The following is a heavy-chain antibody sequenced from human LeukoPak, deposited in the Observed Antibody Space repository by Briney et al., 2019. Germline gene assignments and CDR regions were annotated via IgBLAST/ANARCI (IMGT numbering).Heavy chain of an antibody. D-gene: IGHD3-3*01. J-gene: IGHJ5*02. Sequence: GGSLRLSCAASGFTFSSYWMPWVRQAPGKGLVWVSRINSDGSSTSYADSVKGRFTISRDNAKNTLYLQMNSLRAEDTAVYYCARDSFPYYDFWSGYPWFDPWGQGTLVTVSS. CDR1: GFTFSSYW. CDR3: ARDSFPYYDFWSGYPWFDP. CDR2: INSDGSST. V-gene: IGHV3-74*01.